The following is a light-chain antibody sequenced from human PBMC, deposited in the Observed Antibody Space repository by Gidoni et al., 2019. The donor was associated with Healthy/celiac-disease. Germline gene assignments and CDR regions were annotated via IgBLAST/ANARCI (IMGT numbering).Light chain of an antibody. CDR1: QSISSW. Sequence: DIQMTQSPSTLSASVGDRVTITCRASQSISSWLAWYQQKPGKAPKLLIYKASSLESGVPSRFSGSGSGTEFTLTISSLQPDDFATYYCQQYTSYSPTFGQGTKVEIQ. CDR3: QQYTSYSPT. J-gene: IGKJ1*01. CDR2: KAS. V-gene: IGKV1-5*03.